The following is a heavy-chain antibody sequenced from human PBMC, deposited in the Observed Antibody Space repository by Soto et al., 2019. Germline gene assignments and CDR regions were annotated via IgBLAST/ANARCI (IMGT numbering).Heavy chain of an antibody. J-gene: IGHJ6*02. D-gene: IGHD1-26*01. CDR1: GYSFTSYW. V-gene: IGHV5-10-1*01. CDR3: ARLDGVGATWYYYGMDV. Sequence: GQSLKISCKGCGYSFTSYWISWVRQMTGKGLEWMGRIDPSDSYTNYSPSFQGHVTISADKSISTAYLQWSSLKASDTAMYYCARLDGVGATWYYYGMDVWGQGTTVTVSS. CDR2: IDPSDSYT.